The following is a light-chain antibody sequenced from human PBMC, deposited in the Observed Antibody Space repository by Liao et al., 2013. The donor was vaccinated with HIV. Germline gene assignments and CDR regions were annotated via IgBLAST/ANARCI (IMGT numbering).Light chain of an antibody. CDR2: YDT. CDR3: QVWDNSVDRVV. J-gene: IGLJ2*01. CDR1: KLGDKN. V-gene: IGLV3-1*01. Sequence: SYELTQPPSVSVSPGQTASIICSGDKLGDKNVCWYQQKPGQSPLLVIYYDTDRPSGIPERFSGSNSRNVATLTISRVEAGDEADYYCQVWDNSVDRVVFGGGTKLTVL.